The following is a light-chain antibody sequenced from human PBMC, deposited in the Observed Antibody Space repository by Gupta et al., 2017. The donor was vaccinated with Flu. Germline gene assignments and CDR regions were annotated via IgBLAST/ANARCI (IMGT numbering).Light chain of an antibody. CDR3: AAWDDSLNGPV. J-gene: IGLJ1*01. CDR2: GNN. V-gene: IGLV1-44*01. CDR1: SSNIGRNT. Sequence: VLTQPLSPSGTPWPRVTISRSASSSNIGRNTVNWYQQLPGTAPKLLIYGNNQRPSGVPDRFSGSKSGTSASLAISGLQSEDEADYYCAAWDDSLNGPVFGAGTKVTVL.